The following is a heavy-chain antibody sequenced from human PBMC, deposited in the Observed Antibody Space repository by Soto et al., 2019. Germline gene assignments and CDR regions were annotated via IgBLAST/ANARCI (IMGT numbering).Heavy chain of an antibody. CDR1: GFPFDDFA. CDR3: AGQYSSSSVEF. Sequence: GGSLRLSCTGSGFPFDDFAINWIRQAPGKGLEWVSYISSGAITIYYADSVKGRFTISRDNAKNSLYLQMNSLRAEDTAVYYCAGQYSSSSVEFWGQGTLVTVSS. CDR2: ISSGAITI. V-gene: IGHV3-11*01. D-gene: IGHD6-6*01. J-gene: IGHJ4*02.